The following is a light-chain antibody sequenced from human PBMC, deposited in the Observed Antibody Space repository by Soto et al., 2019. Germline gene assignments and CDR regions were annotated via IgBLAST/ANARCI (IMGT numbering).Light chain of an antibody. CDR1: QSISSY. J-gene: IGKJ1*01. CDR2: AAS. Sequence: DIQMTQSPSSLSASVGDRVTITCRASQSISSYLNWYQQKPGKAPKLLIYAASSLLSGVPSRFSGSGSETEFTLTISSLQPEDFATYYCLQNNSYPRTFGQGTKVDIK. V-gene: IGKV1-17*01. CDR3: LQNNSYPRT.